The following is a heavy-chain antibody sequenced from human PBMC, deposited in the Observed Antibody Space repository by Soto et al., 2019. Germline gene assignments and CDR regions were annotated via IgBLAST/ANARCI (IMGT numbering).Heavy chain of an antibody. CDR3: FGGNGGPQ. CDR2: IKPDGGAT. D-gene: IGHD3-16*01. CDR1: GFTVSSSY. Sequence: EVQLVESGGGLIQPGGSLRLSCAASGFTVSSSYMSWVRQAPGKGLEWVANIKPDGGATNYVDSVKGRFTISRDNVRNSASLQMNSLRVEDTAVYFCFGGNGGPQWGQGTLVTVSS. V-gene: IGHV3-7*03. J-gene: IGHJ4*02.